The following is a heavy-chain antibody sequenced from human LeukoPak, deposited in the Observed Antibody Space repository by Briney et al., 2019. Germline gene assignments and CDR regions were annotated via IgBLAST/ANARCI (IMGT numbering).Heavy chain of an antibody. CDR3: AAVSTRGSPGYHYFFDS. CDR2: ISNGGNT. D-gene: IGHD2/OR15-2a*01. J-gene: IGHJ4*02. V-gene: IGHV4-59*01. Sequence: SGTLSLTCTVSGGSFSTEYWSWIRQTPGEGLEWVGYISNGGNTNYNPSLKSRVTISIDTSKNQFSLNLNSVTAADTAIYYCAAVSTRGSPGYHYFFDSWGQGTLVTVSS. CDR1: GGSFSTEY.